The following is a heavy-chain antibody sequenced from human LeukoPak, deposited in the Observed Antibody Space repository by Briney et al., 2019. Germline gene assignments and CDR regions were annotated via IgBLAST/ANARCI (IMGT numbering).Heavy chain of an antibody. Sequence: GGSLRLSCAASGFTFSSYWMHWVRQAPCKGVVWVSRINSYGWSSSYADSVKGRFTISRDNAKNTLYLQMNSLRAEDTAVYYCARDFSYDFWSCYAYYYYGMDVWGQGTTVTVSS. CDR2: INSYGWSS. CDR1: GFTFSSYW. V-gene: IGHV3-74*01. CDR3: ARDFSYDFWSCYAYYYYGMDV. D-gene: IGHD3-3*01. J-gene: IGHJ6*02.